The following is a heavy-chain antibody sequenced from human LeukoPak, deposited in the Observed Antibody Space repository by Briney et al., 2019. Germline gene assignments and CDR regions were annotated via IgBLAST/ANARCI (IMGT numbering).Heavy chain of an antibody. CDR2: IYYSGST. D-gene: IGHD6-6*01. V-gene: IGHV4-39*07. Sequence: SETLSLTCTVSGGSISSSSYYWGWIRQPPGKGLEWIGSIYYSGSTYYNPSLKSRVTISVDTSKNQFSLKLSSVTAADTAVYYCARDTNQAAREPFDPWGQGTLVTVSS. J-gene: IGHJ5*02. CDR3: ARDTNQAAREPFDP. CDR1: GGSISSSSYY.